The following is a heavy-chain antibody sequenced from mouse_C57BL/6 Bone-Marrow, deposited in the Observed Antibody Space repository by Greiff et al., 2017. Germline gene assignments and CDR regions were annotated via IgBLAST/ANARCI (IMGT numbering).Heavy chain of an antibody. CDR2: ISSGGSYT. Sequence: EVMLVESGGDLVKPGGSLKLSCAASGFTFSSYGMSWVRQTPDKRLEWVATISSGGSYTYYPDSVKGRFTISRDNAKNTLYLQMSSLKSEDTAMYYCARKNYFDYGGQGTTLTVSS. CDR1: GFTFSSYG. J-gene: IGHJ2*01. CDR3: ARKNYFDY. V-gene: IGHV5-6*01.